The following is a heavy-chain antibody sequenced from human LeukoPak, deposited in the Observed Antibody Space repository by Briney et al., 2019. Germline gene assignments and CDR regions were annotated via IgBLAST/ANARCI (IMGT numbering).Heavy chain of an antibody. V-gene: IGHV3-7*01. D-gene: IGHD3-10*01. CDR1: GFTFNSYW. J-gene: IGHJ4*02. CDR3: ARGPTPSYYYGSGSYYSLDF. Sequence: PGGSLRLSCAASGFTFNSYWMSWVRQTPGKGLEWVANIKQDGSEEYYVGSVKGRFTVPRDNAKSSLFLQMNSLRVEDTAVYYCARGPTPSYYYGSGSYYSLDFWGQGTLVTVSS. CDR2: IKQDGSEE.